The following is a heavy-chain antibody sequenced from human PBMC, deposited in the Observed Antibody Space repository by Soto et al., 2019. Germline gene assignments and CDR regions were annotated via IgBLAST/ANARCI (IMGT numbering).Heavy chain of an antibody. CDR2: LSGTGGDT. J-gene: IGHJ3*02. CDR1: GFTFSAYA. D-gene: IGHD3-22*01. Sequence: PGGSLRLSCAASGFTFSAYAMTWVRQAPGKGLEWVSSLSGTGGDTYYADSVKGRFTISRDNSKNTLSLQMNSLRAEDTAVYYCAKRFGSGYYSAFDIWGQGTMLTVSS. V-gene: IGHV3-23*01. CDR3: AKRFGSGYYSAFDI.